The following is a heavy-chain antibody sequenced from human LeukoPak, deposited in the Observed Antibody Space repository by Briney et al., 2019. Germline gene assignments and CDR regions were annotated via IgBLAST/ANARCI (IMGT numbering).Heavy chain of an antibody. Sequence: GGSLRLSCAASGFTFSTYSMHWVRQAPGKGLEFVSTISSNRRSTYYANSVKGRFIISRDNSKNTLYLQMGSLRVEDMAVYYCARDRGSAPGGQYPDYWGQGTLVTVSS. V-gene: IGHV3-64*01. J-gene: IGHJ4*02. CDR2: ISSNRRST. CDR3: ARDRGSAPGGQYPDY. CDR1: GFTFSTYS. D-gene: IGHD2-2*01.